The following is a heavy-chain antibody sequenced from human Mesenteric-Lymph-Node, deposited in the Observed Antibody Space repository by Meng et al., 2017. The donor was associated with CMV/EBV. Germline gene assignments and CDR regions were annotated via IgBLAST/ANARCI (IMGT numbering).Heavy chain of an antibody. CDR1: GVTFSTSV. CDR2: IKQDGSEK. V-gene: IGHV3-7*01. CDR3: ARASGDYFDY. D-gene: IGHD3-10*01. Sequence: GESLKISCAASGVTFSTSVFHWVRQAPGKGLEWVANIKQDGSEKYYVDSVKGRFTISRDNAKNSLYLQMNSLRAEDTAVYYCARASGDYFDYWGQGTVVTVSS. J-gene: IGHJ4*02.